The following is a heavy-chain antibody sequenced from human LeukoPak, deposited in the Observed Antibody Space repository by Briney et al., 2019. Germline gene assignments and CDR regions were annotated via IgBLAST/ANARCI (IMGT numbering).Heavy chain of an antibody. CDR1: GFTFDGYG. Sequence: GGSLRLSCAASGFTFDGYGMGWVRQVPGKGLQWVSGINWNGDSRGYADSVKGRFTISRDNSKNTLYLQMNSLRAEDTAVYYCAKQRSGIAVAFDYWGQGTLVTVSS. V-gene: IGHV3-20*04. CDR3: AKQRSGIAVAFDY. D-gene: IGHD6-19*01. J-gene: IGHJ4*02. CDR2: INWNGDSR.